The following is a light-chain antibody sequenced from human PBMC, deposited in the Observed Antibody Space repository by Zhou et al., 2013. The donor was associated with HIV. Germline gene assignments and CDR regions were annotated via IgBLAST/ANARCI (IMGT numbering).Light chain of an antibody. CDR1: QSPLHSDGKDL. J-gene: IGKJ1*01. V-gene: IGKV2-29*03. CDR2: EVS. CDR3: MQGIHLRWT. Sequence: DIVMTQTPLSLSVTPGQPASISCKSSQSPLHSDGKDLFVLVPAEARPVSQLLIYEVSSRFSGVPDRFSGSGSGTDFTLKIEPGEAEDGWVYYCMQGIHLRWTFGPRDQGGNQT.